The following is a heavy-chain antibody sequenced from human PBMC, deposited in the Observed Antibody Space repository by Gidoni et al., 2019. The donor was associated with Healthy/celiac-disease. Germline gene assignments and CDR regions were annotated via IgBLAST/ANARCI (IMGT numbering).Heavy chain of an antibody. CDR1: GFTFGDYA. J-gene: IGHJ4*02. CDR3: TREEIPYYYGSGGVDY. Sequence: EVQLVESGGGLVQPGRSLRLSCTASGFTFGDYAMSWVRQAPGKGLEWVGFIRSKAYGGTTEYAASVKGRFTISRDDSKSIAYLQMNSLKTEDTAVYYCTREEIPYYYGSGGVDYWGQGTLVTVSS. D-gene: IGHD3-10*01. CDR2: IRSKAYGGTT. V-gene: IGHV3-49*04.